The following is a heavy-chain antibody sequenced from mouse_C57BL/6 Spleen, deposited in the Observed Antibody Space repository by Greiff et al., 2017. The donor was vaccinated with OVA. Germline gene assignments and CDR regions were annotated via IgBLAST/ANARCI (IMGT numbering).Heavy chain of an antibody. V-gene: IGHV5-15*04. CDR3: ARQAIYDGYYEGYFDV. J-gene: IGHJ1*03. CDR1: GFTFSDYG. D-gene: IGHD2-3*01. Sequence: EVKLEESGGGLVQPGGSLKLSCAASGFTFSDYGMAWVRQAPRKGPEWVAFISNLAYSIYYADTVTGRFTISRENAKNTLYLEMSSLRSEDTAMYYCARQAIYDGYYEGYFDVWGTGTTVTVSS. CDR2: ISNLAYSI.